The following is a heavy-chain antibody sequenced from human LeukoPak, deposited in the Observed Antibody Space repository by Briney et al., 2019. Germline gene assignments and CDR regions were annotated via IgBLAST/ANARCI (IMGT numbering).Heavy chain of an antibody. CDR1: GFTFSGFS. D-gene: IGHD3-10*01. V-gene: IGHV3-7*01. CDR3: ARAGSHWHYVY. Sequence: GGSLRLSCAASGFTFSGFSMSWDRQSPTKGLEWVANIKQDGSERYYVDSVKGRFTISRDNAKNSLSLQMNNLRVEDTAVYYCARAGSHWHYVYWGQGTVVTVSS. J-gene: IGHJ4*02. CDR2: IKQDGSER.